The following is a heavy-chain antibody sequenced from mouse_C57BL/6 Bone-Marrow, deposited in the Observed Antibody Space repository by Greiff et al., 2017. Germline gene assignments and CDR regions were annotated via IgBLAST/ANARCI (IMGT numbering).Heavy chain of an antibody. Sequence: VQLKESGPGLVKPSQSLSLTCSVTGYSITSGYYWNWIRQFPGNKLEWMGYISYDGSNNYNPSLKNRISITRDTSKNQFFLKLNSVTTEDTATYYCARRYYYGSSQWYFDVWGTGTTVTVSS. CDR3: ARRYYYGSSQWYFDV. V-gene: IGHV3-6*01. D-gene: IGHD1-1*01. CDR1: GYSITSGYY. CDR2: ISYDGSN. J-gene: IGHJ1*03.